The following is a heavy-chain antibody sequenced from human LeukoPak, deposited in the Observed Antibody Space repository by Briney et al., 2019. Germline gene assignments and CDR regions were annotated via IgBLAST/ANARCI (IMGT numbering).Heavy chain of an antibody. V-gene: IGHV4-34*01. CDR1: GGSFSGYY. D-gene: IGHD3-10*01. CDR3: ASFTVRHVSDY. CDR2: INHSGST. Sequence: SETLSLTCAVYGGSFSGYYWSWIRQPPGKGLEWIGEINHSGSTNYNPSLKSQVTISVDTSKNQFSLKLSSVTAADTAVYYCASFTVRHVSDYWGQGTLVTVSS. J-gene: IGHJ4*02.